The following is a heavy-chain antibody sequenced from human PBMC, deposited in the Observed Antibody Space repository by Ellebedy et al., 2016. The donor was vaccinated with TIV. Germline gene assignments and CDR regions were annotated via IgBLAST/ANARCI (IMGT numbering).Heavy chain of an antibody. CDR1: GVSFTGYF. D-gene: IGHD3-10*01. CDR2: VNPSGTT. CDR3: ARARGQYLYGSGSYFTN. J-gene: IGHJ4*02. Sequence: MPSETLSLTCAAFGVSFTGYFWSWIRQPPGKGLDWFWVVNPSGTTNDTPSLTSRVTISVDTRKKQFYLRLTPVTAADTAVEYCARARGQYLYGSGSYFTNWGQGEMVTVSS. V-gene: IGHV4-34*01.